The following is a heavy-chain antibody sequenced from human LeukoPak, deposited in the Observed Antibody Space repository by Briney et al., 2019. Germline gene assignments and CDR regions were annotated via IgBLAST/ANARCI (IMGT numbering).Heavy chain of an antibody. CDR2: IIPIFGTA. CDR1: GGTFSSYA. V-gene: IGHV1-69*05. J-gene: IGHJ4*02. D-gene: IGHD6-19*01. Sequence: SVKVSCKGSGGTFSSYAISWVRQAPGQGLEWMGRIIPIFGTANYAQKFQGRVTITTDESTSTAYMELSSLRSEDTAVYYCARGELTYSSGCDYWGQGTLVTVSS. CDR3: ARGELTYSSGCDY.